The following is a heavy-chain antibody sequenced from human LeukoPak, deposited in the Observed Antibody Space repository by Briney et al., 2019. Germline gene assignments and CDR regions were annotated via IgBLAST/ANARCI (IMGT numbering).Heavy chain of an antibody. CDR1: GFTFSTYW. V-gene: IGHV3-7*01. CDR2: IKPDGSEK. D-gene: IGHD2-2*01. CDR3: ARGSSRFDP. Sequence: PGGSLRLSCAASGFTFSTYWMSWVRQAPGKGLEWVANIKPDGSEKYYVDSVKGRFNISRDNAKNSLNLQMNSLRADDTAVYYCARGSSRFDPWGQGTLVTVSS. J-gene: IGHJ5*02.